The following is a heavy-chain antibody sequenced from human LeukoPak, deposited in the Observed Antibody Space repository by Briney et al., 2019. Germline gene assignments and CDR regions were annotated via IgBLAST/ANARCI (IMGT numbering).Heavy chain of an antibody. V-gene: IGHV1-18*01. Sequence: ASVKVSCKASGYTFTSYGISWVRQAPGQGLEWMGWISAYNGNTNYAQKLQGRVTMTTDTSTSTACMELRSLRSDDTAVYYCARAESSYYYGSGVDYWGQGTLVTVSS. CDR2: ISAYNGNT. CDR1: GYTFTSYG. D-gene: IGHD3-10*01. CDR3: ARAESSYYYGSGVDY. J-gene: IGHJ4*02.